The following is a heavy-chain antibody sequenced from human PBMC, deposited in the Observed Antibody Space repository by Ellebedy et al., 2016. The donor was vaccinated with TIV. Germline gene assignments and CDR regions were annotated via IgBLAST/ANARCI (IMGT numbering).Heavy chain of an antibody. J-gene: IGHJ4*02. Sequence: SVKVSXKASGGTFSSYAISWVRQAPGQGLEWMGGIIPIFGTANYAQKFQGRVTITADESTSTAYMELSSLRSEDTAVYYCARSGQPGIAVAGSDYWGQGTLVTVSS. CDR3: ARSGQPGIAVAGSDY. V-gene: IGHV1-69*13. D-gene: IGHD6-19*01. CDR2: IIPIFGTA. CDR1: GGTFSSYA.